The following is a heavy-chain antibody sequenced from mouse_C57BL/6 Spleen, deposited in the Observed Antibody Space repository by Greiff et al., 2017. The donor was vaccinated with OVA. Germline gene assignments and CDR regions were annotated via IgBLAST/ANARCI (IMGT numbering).Heavy chain of an antibody. V-gene: IGHV3-6*01. CDR1: GYSITSGYY. CDR3: ARLITTVVAKDAMDY. Sequence: VQLKQSGPGLVKPSQSLSLTCSVTGYSITSGYYWNWIRQFPGNKLEWMGYISYDGSNNYNPSLKNRISITRDTSKNQFFLKLNSVTTEDTATYYCARLITTVVAKDAMDYWGQGTSVTVSS. J-gene: IGHJ4*01. D-gene: IGHD1-1*01. CDR2: ISYDGSN.